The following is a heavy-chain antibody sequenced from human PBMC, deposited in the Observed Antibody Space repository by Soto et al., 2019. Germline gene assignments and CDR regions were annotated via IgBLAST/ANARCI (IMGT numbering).Heavy chain of an antibody. V-gene: IGHV4-59*02. CDR2: VYYSGST. D-gene: IGHD6-13*01. CDR1: GRYVDTKR. J-gene: IGHJ4*02. Sequence: GRYVDTKRWSGRRQPPGKGLEYMGYVYYSGSTNYNPSLKSRVTISVDTSKNQISLRLKSATAADPAVYYCSRAETSGIHYLGYWGQRSLVTVSS. CDR3: SRAETSGIHYLGY.